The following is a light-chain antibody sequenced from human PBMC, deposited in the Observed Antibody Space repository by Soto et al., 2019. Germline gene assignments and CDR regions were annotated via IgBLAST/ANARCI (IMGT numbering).Light chain of an antibody. V-gene: IGKV3-20*01. J-gene: IGKJ1*01. CDR2: GAS. CDR3: QQYGSSPRT. CDR1: QSVSSSY. Sequence: EIVLTQSPGTLSLSPGERATLSCRASQSVSSSYLAWYQQKPGQAPRLLIYGASSRATGIPDRFSGSGSGTSVTLTISRLEPDDFGVYSCQQYGSSPRTFGQGTKVEIK.